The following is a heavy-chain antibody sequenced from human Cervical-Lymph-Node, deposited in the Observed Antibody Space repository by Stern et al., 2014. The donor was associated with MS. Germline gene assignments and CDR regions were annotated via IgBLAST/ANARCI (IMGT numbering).Heavy chain of an antibody. D-gene: IGHD3-16*01. V-gene: IGHV1-69*06. CDR1: GG. Sequence: QVQLVQSGAEVKKPGSSVKVSCKASGGISWVRQAPGQGLEWMGGVIPFVGTSNYAQKFQGRVPNPLDTSTNTPYLELRNLRSNDTAVYYCARGGGDNWFDPWGQGTLVTVSS. J-gene: IGHJ5*02. CDR3: ARGGGDNWFDP. CDR2: VIPFVGTS.